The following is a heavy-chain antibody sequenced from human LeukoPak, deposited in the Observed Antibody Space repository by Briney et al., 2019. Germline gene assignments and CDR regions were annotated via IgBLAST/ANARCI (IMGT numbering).Heavy chain of an antibody. D-gene: IGHD1-26*01. V-gene: IGHV3-21*01. CDR3: ARDPLEWEHAYDI. CDR1: GFTFSTYS. J-gene: IGHJ3*02. Sequence: GGSLRLSCAASGFTFSTYSMDWVRQAPGMGLEWVASISSTSSYIYYTDSVKGRFTISRDNAKKSLDLQMNSLRAEDTAVYYCARDPLEWEHAYDIWGQGTMVTVSS. CDR2: ISSTSSYI.